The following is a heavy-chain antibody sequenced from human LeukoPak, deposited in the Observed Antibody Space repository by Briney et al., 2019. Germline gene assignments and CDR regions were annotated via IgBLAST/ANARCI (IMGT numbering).Heavy chain of an antibody. CDR1: GYTFTGYY. Sequence: ASVKVSCKASGYTFTGYYMHWVRQAPGQGLEWMGWINPNSGGTNYAQKFQGRVTMTRDTSISTAYMELSRLRSDDTAVYYCARDWAEIVVVPAAANAFDIWGQGTMVTVSS. V-gene: IGHV1-2*02. CDR2: INPNSGGT. CDR3: ARDWAEIVVVPAAANAFDI. D-gene: IGHD2-2*01. J-gene: IGHJ3*02.